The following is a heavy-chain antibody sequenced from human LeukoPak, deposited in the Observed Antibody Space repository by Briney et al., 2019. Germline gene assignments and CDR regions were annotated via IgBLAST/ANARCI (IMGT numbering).Heavy chain of an antibody. CDR2: IRSKANSYAT. J-gene: IGHJ4*02. CDR1: GFTFSGSA. CDR3: TRLGEYTSSSGNY. Sequence: PGGSLKLSCAASGFTFSGSAIHWVRQASGRGLEWVGRIRSKANSYATAYAASVRGRFAISRDDSKSTAYLQMNSLKIEDTAVYYCTRLGEYTSSSGNYWGQGTLVTVSS. V-gene: IGHV3-73*01. D-gene: IGHD6-6*01.